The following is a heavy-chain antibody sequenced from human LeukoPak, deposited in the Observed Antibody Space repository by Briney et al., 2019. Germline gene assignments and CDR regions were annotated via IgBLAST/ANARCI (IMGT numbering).Heavy chain of an antibody. J-gene: IGHJ4*02. D-gene: IGHD1-26*01. V-gene: IGHV3-15*01. CDR3: TTEADSGWEFDY. CDR2: IKSKTDGGTT. CDR1: GFTFSNAW. Sequence: GGSLRLSCAASGFTFSNAWMSWVRQAPGKGLEWVGCIKSKTDGGTTDYAAPVKGRFTISRDDSKNTLYLQMNSLKTEDTAVYYCTTEADSGWEFDYWGQGTLVTVSS.